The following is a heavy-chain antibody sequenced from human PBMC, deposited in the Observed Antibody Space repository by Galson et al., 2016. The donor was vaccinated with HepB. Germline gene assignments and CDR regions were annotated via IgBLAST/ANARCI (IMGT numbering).Heavy chain of an antibody. CDR3: ASGRYGGAAS. V-gene: IGHV4-34*01. CDR2: ITNSGTI. D-gene: IGHD5-12*01. Sequence: LSLTCDVYGGSPSSYYWSWIRQPPGKGLEWIGEITNSGTINYSPSLKSRVTISADTSKNQFSLKVSSVTAADTAMYYCASGRYGGAASWGQGTLVIVSS. J-gene: IGHJ4*02. CDR1: GGSPSSYY.